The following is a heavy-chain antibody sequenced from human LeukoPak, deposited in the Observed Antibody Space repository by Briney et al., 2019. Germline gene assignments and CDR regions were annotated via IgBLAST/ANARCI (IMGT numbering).Heavy chain of an antibody. V-gene: IGHV5-51*01. D-gene: IGHD1-20*01. Sequence: LGEFLKISCKGSGYTFTNYWIGWVRQMSEKGLEWMGIIYPGDSDTTYSPSFQGQVTISADKSISTAYLQWNSLKASDTAMYYCVRNLTVWGQGTLVTVSS. CDR3: VRNLTV. CDR2: IYPGDSDT. J-gene: IGHJ4*02. CDR1: GYTFTNYW.